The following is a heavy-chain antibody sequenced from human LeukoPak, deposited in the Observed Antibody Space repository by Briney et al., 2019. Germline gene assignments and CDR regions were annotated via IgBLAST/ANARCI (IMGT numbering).Heavy chain of an antibody. CDR3: ASSRSSTSFDY. CDR1: GGTFSSYA. CDR2: IIPILGIA. V-gene: IGHV1-69*04. J-gene: IGHJ4*02. Sequence: ASVKVSCKASGGTFSSYAISWVRQAPGQGLEWMGRIIPILGIANYAQKFQGRVTITADKSTSTAYMELSSLRSEDTAVYYCASSRSSTSFDYWGQGTLVTVSS. D-gene: IGHD2-2*01.